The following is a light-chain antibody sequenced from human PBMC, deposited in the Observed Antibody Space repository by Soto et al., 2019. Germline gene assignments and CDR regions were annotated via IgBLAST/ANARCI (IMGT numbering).Light chain of an antibody. J-gene: IGKJ1*01. CDR3: QQYYSPPWT. CDR1: QSVLYSSNNKDC. Sequence: DIVMTQSPDSLAVSLGERATINCKSSQSVLYSSNNKDCLAWYQQKLGQPPKLLIYWASTRESGVPDRFSGSGSGTDFTLTISSLQAEDVAVYYCQQYYSPPWTFGQGTKVEIK. CDR2: WAS. V-gene: IGKV4-1*01.